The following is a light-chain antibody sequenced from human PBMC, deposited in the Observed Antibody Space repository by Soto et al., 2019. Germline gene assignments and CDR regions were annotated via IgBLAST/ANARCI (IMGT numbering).Light chain of an antibody. CDR3: QHYNSYSEA. J-gene: IGKJ1*01. Sequence: EIQMTQSPSSLSASVGGRVTITCRAGQNIDFYLNWYQHKPGKAPKLLIYKASTLKSGVPSRFSGSGSGTEFTLTISSLQPDDFATYYCQHYNSYSEAFGQGTKVDIK. CDR2: KAS. V-gene: IGKV1-5*03. CDR1: QNIDFY.